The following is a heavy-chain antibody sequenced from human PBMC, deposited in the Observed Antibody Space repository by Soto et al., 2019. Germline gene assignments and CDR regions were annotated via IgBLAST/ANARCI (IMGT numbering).Heavy chain of an antibody. CDR2: ISGSGGST. Sequence: SCQASGFTFSSYAMSWVRQAPGKGLEWVSAISGSGGSTYYADSVTGRFTISRDNSKNTLHLQMNSLRAEDTAVYYCAKKGGYYDSSGYFRAFDICGEGTMVTVSS. CDR1: GFTFSSYA. CDR3: AKKGGYYDSSGYFRAFDI. V-gene: IGHV3-23*01. J-gene: IGHJ3*02. D-gene: IGHD3-22*01.